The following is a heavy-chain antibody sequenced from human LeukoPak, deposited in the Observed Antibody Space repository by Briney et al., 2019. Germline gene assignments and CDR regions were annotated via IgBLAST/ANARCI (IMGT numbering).Heavy chain of an antibody. Sequence: RGSLRLSCAASGFTFSSYAMSWVCQAPGKGLEWVSAISGSGGSTYYADSVKGRFTISRDNSKNTLYLQMNSLRAEDTAVYYCAKGGYYDILTGYVDYWGQGTLVTVSS. J-gene: IGHJ4*02. CDR1: GFTFSSYA. CDR3: AKGGYYDILTGYVDY. V-gene: IGHV3-23*01. D-gene: IGHD3-9*01. CDR2: ISGSGGST.